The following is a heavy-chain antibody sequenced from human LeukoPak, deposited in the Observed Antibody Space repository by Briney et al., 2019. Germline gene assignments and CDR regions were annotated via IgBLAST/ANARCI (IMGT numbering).Heavy chain of an antibody. CDR3: ARGGHYYDTSGSTYYFHY. J-gene: IGHJ4*02. CDR2: IYYTGST. CDR1: GGSVSSYY. V-gene: IGHV4-59*02. D-gene: IGHD3-22*01. Sequence: PSETLSLICTVSGGSVSSYYWSWIRQSPGKGLEWIGYIYYTGSTNYNPSLQSRVTISVDTSKNQFSLKLSSVTAADTAVYYCARGGHYYDTSGSTYYFHYWGQGTLVTVSS.